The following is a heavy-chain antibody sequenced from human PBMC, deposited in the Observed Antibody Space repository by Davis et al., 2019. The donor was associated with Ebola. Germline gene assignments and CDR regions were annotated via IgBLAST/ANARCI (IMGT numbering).Heavy chain of an antibody. Sequence: GGSLGLSCAASGFTFSDYEMFWVRQSPGKGLEWIAYISDNGNTKYYGESLKGRSTISRDNSKNSLHLEVSSLRVDDTSVYYCARGSAAVFGHIAFWGQGTPVTVSS. CDR2: ISDNGNTK. D-gene: IGHD2-2*01. V-gene: IGHV3-48*03. CDR3: ARGSAAVFGHIAF. J-gene: IGHJ4*02. CDR1: GFTFSDYE.